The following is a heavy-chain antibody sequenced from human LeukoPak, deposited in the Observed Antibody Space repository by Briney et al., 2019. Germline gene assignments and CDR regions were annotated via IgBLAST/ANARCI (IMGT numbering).Heavy chain of an antibody. D-gene: IGHD4-17*01. J-gene: IGHJ4*02. V-gene: IGHV1-69*04. CDR3: ARDPDYGGNSGY. Sequence: SVTVSCTASGGTFSIYAISWVRQAPGQGLGWMGRIIPILGIANYAQKFQGRVTITADKSTSTAYMELSSLRSEDTAVYYCARDPDYGGNSGYWGQGTLVTVSS. CDR1: GGTFSIYA. CDR2: IIPILGIA.